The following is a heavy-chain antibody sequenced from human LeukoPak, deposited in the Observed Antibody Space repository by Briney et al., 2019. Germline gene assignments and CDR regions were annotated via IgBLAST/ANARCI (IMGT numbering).Heavy chain of an antibody. CDR3: ARVTYYDSSGYSH. CDR2: ISYDGNNE. Sequence: QAGGSLRLSCAASGFTLSSYGLHWVRQAPGKGLEWVAVISYDGNNEYYADSVKGRFTISRDNAKNSLYLQMSSLRAEDTAVYYYARVTYYDSSGYSHWGQGTLVTVSS. CDR1: GFTLSSYG. D-gene: IGHD3-22*01. J-gene: IGHJ4*02. V-gene: IGHV3-30*03.